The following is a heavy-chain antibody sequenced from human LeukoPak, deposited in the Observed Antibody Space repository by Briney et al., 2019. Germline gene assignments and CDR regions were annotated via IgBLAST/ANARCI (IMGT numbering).Heavy chain of an antibody. CDR1: GFTFSSYS. CDR3: GRVGGRSKAAKGDAFDI. V-gene: IGHV3-21*01. D-gene: IGHD6-6*01. J-gene: IGHJ3*02. Sequence: SGGSLRLSCAASGFTFSSYSMNWVRQAPGKGLEWVSSISSGSTYMYYADSVKGRFTISRDNAQNSMYLQMNSLRAEDTAVYYCGRVGGRSKAAKGDAFDIWGQGTMVTVSS. CDR2: ISSGSTYM.